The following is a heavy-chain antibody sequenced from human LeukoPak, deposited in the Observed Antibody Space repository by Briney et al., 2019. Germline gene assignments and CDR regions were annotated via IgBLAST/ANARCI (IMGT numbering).Heavy chain of an antibody. CDR3: AKDYWANIVVVVAAIDY. CDR1: GFAFSSYS. V-gene: IGHV3-21*01. CDR2: ISSNSEYI. Sequence: GGSLRLSCAASGFAFSSYSLNWVRQAPGKGLEWVSCISSNSEYIYYADSVRGRFTISRDNAKNSVYLQMNSLRAEDTAVYYCAKDYWANIVVVVAAIDYWGQGTLVTVSS. D-gene: IGHD2-15*01. J-gene: IGHJ4*02.